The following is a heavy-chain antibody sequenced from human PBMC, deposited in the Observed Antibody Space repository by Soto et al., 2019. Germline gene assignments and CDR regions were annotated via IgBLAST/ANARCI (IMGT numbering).Heavy chain of an antibody. CDR2: IWYDGSNK. D-gene: IGHD2-8*01. CDR3: ARGTRDGPDV. Sequence: QVQLVESGGGVVQPGRSLRLSCAASGFSFNSYGMHWVRQAPGKGLEWVVFIWYDGSNKYYADSVKGRFTISRDNSKNTLYLQMNSLRAEDTAVDYCARGTRDGPDVWGQGTTVTVSS. V-gene: IGHV3-33*01. CDR1: GFSFNSYG. J-gene: IGHJ6*02.